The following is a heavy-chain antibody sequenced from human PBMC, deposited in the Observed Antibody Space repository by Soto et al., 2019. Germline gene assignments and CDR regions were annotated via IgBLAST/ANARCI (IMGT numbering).Heavy chain of an antibody. Sequence: QVQLVQSGAEVKKPGSSVTVSCKASGGTFTSYTLSWVRQAPGQGLEWMGGIIPILGTTNYAQKFQDRVTITADESTSTVYMDLSSLRSDDTAVYYCAETTTVVNIETLWYYGMDVWGQGTTVTVSS. CDR1: GGTFTSYT. CDR3: AETTTVVNIETLWYYGMDV. J-gene: IGHJ6*02. V-gene: IGHV1-69*01. D-gene: IGHD4-17*01. CDR2: IIPILGTT.